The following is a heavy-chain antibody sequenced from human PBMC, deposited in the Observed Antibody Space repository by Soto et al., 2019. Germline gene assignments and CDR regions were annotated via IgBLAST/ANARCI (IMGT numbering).Heavy chain of an antibody. Sequence: SQTLSLTCTVSGGSISSNSYYWGWIRQPPGKGLEWIGSIYYSGSTYYNPSLKSRVTISVDTSKNQFSLKLSSVTAADTAVYYCARHFEAATMSFDYWGQGTLVTVSS. J-gene: IGHJ4*02. D-gene: IGHD5-12*01. CDR3: ARHFEAATMSFDY. V-gene: IGHV4-39*01. CDR1: GGSISSNSYY. CDR2: IYYSGST.